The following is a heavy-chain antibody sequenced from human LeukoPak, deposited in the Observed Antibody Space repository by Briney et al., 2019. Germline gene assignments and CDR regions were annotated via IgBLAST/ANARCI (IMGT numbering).Heavy chain of an antibody. CDR2: IWYGGSNK. CDR3: AREDASSSYYYYYYYYMDV. CDR1: GFTFSSYA. V-gene: IGHV3-30*04. Sequence: GGSLRLSCAASGFTFSSYAMHWVRQAPGKGLEWVAVIWYGGSNKYYADSVKGRFTISRDNSKNTLYLQMNSLRAEDTAVYYCAREDASSSYYYYYYYYMDVWGKGTTVTVSS. J-gene: IGHJ6*03. D-gene: IGHD6-13*01.